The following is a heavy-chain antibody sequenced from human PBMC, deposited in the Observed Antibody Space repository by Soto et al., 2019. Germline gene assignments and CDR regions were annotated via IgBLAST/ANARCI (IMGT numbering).Heavy chain of an antibody. V-gene: IGHV1-46*01. CDR3: ASGTTVTTSDYYYYGMDV. J-gene: IGHJ6*02. Sequence: ASVKVSCKASGYTFTGYYMHWVRQAPGQGLEWMGIINPSGGSTSYAQKFQGRVTMTRDTSTSTVYMELSSLRSEDTAVYYCASGTTVTTSDYYYYGMDVWGQGTTVTVS. CDR2: INPSGGST. D-gene: IGHD4-4*01. CDR1: GYTFTGYY.